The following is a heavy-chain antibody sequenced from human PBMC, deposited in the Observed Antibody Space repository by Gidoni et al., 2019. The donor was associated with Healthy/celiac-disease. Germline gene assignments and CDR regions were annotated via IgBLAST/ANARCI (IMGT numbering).Heavy chain of an antibody. CDR2: IYYSGST. D-gene: IGHD1-26*01. CDR1: GGSISSSSYY. J-gene: IGHJ4*02. CDR3: ARHSGSYYGAFGY. Sequence: QLQLQESGPGLVKPSETLSLTCTVSGGSISSSSYYWGWIRQPPGKGLEWIGSIYYSGSTYYNPSLKSRVTISVDTSKNQFSLKLSSVTAADTAVYYCARHSGSYYGAFGYWGQGTLVTVSS. V-gene: IGHV4-39*01.